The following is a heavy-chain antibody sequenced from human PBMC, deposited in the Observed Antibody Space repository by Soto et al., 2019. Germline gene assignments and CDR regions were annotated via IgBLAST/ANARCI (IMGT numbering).Heavy chain of an antibody. D-gene: IGHD3-3*01. Sequence: SETLSLTCTVSGGSISSYYWSWIRQPPGKGLEWIGYIYYSGSTNYNPSLKSRVTISVDTSKNQFSLKLSSVTAADTAVYYCARDRPYDYDFWSGYYRYNWFDPWGQGTQVTVSS. CDR2: IYYSGST. V-gene: IGHV4-59*01. CDR3: ARDRPYDYDFWSGYYRYNWFDP. CDR1: GGSISSYY. J-gene: IGHJ5*02.